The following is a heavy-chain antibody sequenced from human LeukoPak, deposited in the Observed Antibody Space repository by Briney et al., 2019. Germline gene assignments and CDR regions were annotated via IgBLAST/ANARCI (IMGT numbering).Heavy chain of an antibody. CDR3: ARSQGIRDAFDI. V-gene: IGHV3-48*01. J-gene: IGHJ3*02. D-gene: IGHD3-10*01. CDR2: ISSSSSTI. CDR1: GFTFSSYS. Sequence: GGSLRLSCAASGFTFSSYSMNWVRQAPGKGLEWVSYISSSSSTIYYADSVKGRLTISRDNAKNSLYLQMNSLRAEDTAVYYCARSQGIRDAFDIWGQGTMVTVSS.